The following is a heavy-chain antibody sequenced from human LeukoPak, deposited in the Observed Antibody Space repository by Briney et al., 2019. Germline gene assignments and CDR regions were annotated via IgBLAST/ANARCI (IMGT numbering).Heavy chain of an antibody. CDR2: IYYSGST. J-gene: IGHJ4*02. D-gene: IGHD6-19*01. CDR1: GGSTSSYY. V-gene: IGHV4-59*01. CDR3: ARDLEWLIFDY. Sequence: SETLSLTCTVSGGSTSSYYWSWIRQPPGKGLEWIGYIYYSGSTNYNPSLKSRVTISVDTSKNQFSLKLSSVTAADTAVYYCARDLEWLIFDYWGQGTLVTVSS.